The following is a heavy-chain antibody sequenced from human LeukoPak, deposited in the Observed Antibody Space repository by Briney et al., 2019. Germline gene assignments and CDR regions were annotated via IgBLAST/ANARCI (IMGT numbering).Heavy chain of an antibody. CDR1: GFTFSSYS. D-gene: IGHD2/OR15-2a*01. J-gene: IGHJ4*02. CDR2: ISTSSGTI. CDR3: ARGVMDGTTPLTKLDY. Sequence: PGGSLRLSCAASGFTFSSYSMNWVRKAPGKGLEWISYISTSSGTIYYADSVKGRFTISRDNAKNSLYLQMNSLRAEDTAVYYCARGVMDGTTPLTKLDYWGQGTLVTVSS. V-gene: IGHV3-48*04.